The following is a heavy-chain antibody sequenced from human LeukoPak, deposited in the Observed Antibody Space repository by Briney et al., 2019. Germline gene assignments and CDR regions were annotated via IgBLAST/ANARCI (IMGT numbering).Heavy chain of an antibody. J-gene: IGHJ4*02. D-gene: IGHD5-24*01. V-gene: IGHV4-30-4*01. CDR1: IGSINNGDYY. CDR3: ARGNGYNLGTFDY. Sequence: PSETLSLTCTVSIGSINNGDYYWSWIRQSPGKGLEWIGYIYFTGAAYYNPPLKSRVLISVNTSANQFSLKVTSMTAADTAVYYCARGNGYNLGTFDYWGQGTLVTVSS. CDR2: IYFTGAA.